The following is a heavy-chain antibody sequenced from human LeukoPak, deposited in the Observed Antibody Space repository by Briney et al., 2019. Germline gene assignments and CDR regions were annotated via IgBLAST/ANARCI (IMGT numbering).Heavy chain of an antibody. D-gene: IGHD6-25*01. Sequence: MPSETLSLTCTVSGYSISSGYYWSWIRQPAGKGLEWIGRIYANGSTNYNPSLKSRVTMSVDTSKRQFSLKLSSVTAADTAVYYCASHPGPAGRRTRGGFDYWGQGTLVTVSS. V-gene: IGHV4-61*02. CDR1: GYSISSGYY. J-gene: IGHJ4*02. CDR2: IYANGST. CDR3: ASHPGPAGRRTRGGFDY.